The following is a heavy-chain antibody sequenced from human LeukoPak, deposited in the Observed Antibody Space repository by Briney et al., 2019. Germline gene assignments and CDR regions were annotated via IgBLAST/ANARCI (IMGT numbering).Heavy chain of an antibody. D-gene: IGHD4/OR15-4a*01. CDR1: GFTFSSYA. J-gene: IGHJ6*03. V-gene: IGHV3-23*01. Sequence: GGSLRLSCAASGFTFSSYAMSWVRQAPGKGLEWVSTISGSAGTTFNADSVKGRFTISRDNSKNTLYLQMNSLRAEDTAVYYCAKHGRLTDHYYYMNVWGKGTTVTVSS. CDR3: AKHGRLTDHYYYMNV. CDR2: ISGSAGTT.